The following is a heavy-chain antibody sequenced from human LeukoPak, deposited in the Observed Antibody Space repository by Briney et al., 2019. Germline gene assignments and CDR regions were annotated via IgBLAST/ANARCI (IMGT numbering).Heavy chain of an antibody. CDR1: GYTFTSYY. J-gene: IGHJ4*02. CDR2: INPSGGSA. CDR3: ATLFPQIAVAGIDY. D-gene: IGHD6-19*01. Sequence: ASVKVSCKASGYTFTSYYMHWVRQAPGQGLEWMGIINPSGGSASYAQKFQGRVTMTRDMSTSTVYMELSSLRSEDTAVYYCATLFPQIAVAGIDYWGQGTLVTVSS. V-gene: IGHV1-46*01.